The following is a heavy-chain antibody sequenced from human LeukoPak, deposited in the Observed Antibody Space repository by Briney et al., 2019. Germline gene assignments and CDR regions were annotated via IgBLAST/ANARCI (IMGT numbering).Heavy chain of an antibody. CDR3: AADPRWSAGAY. CDR2: MSMSGTS. V-gene: IGHV4-61*02. CDR1: GASVSSTDYY. D-gene: IGHD4-23*01. J-gene: IGHJ4*02. Sequence: SETLSLTCTVSGASVSSTDYYWSWIRQPAGKGPEWIGRMSMSGTSNYNPSLKSRVTISADTSKNQFFLKFSSVTAADTAMYYCAADPRWSAGAYWGQGMLVTVSS.